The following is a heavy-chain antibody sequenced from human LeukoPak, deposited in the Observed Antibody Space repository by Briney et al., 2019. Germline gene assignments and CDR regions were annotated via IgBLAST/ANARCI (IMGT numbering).Heavy chain of an antibody. CDR2: ITPIFGTA. J-gene: IGHJ5*02. CDR3: ARGIHCTNGVCYTGESWFDP. CDR1: GGTFSSYA. V-gene: IGHV1-69*01. Sequence: SVKVSCKASGGTFSSYATSWVRQAPRQGLEWMGGITPIFGTANYAQKFRGRVTITADEPTSTAYMELSSLRSEDTAVYYCARGIHCTNGVCYTGESWFDPWGQGTLVTVSS. D-gene: IGHD2-8*01.